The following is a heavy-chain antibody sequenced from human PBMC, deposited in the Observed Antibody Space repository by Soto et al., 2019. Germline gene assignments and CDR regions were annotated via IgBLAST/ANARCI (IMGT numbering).Heavy chain of an antibody. CDR1: GFTFSSYA. CDR3: AKDSLRQRDGDLRYNWFDR. CDR2: ISGSGGST. D-gene: IGHD4-17*01. J-gene: IGHJ5*02. V-gene: IGHV3-23*01. Sequence: EVQLLESGGGLVQPGGSLRLSCAASGFTFSSYAMSWVRQAPGKGLEWVSAISGSGGSTYYADSVKGRFTISRDNSKNTLYLQMNSLRAEDTAVYYCAKDSLRQRDGDLRYNWFDRWGQGTLV.